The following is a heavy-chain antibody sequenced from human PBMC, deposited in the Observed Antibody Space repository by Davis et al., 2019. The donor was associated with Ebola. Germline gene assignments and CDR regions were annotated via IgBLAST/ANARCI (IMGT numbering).Heavy chain of an antibody. V-gene: IGHV3-30*03. CDR2: ISYDGSNK. CDR3: ARAGVVVTAMLDY. CDR1: GFTFSSYG. Sequence: GESLKISCAASGFTFSSYGMHWVRQAPGKGLEWVAVISYDGSNKYYADSVKGRFTISRDNSKNTLYLQMNSLRAEDTAVYYCARAGVVVTAMLDYWGQGTLVTVSS. J-gene: IGHJ4*02. D-gene: IGHD2-21*02.